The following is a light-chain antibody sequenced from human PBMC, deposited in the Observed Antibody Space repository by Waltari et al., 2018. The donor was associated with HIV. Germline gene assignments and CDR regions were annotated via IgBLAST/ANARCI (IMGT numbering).Light chain of an antibody. J-gene: IGLJ1*01. CDR2: KDT. Sequence: VLTQPTSASGAPGTRVTISCSGTSPNIENDNVYWYQQFPGAAPKLLIYKDTQRPAGVPDRFTGSKSGTSASLAIGGLRSDDEADYYCVGWDSRLRGYVFGAGTKVTVL. V-gene: IGLV1-47*01. CDR1: SPNIENDN. CDR3: VGWDSRLRGYV.